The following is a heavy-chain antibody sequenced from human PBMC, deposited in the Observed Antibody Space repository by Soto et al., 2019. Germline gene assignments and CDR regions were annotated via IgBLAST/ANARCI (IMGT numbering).Heavy chain of an antibody. CDR2: MSAYNGNT. CDR3: ARDEWLRFDFDY. D-gene: IGHD5-12*01. Sequence: ASVKVSCKASGYTFTSYGISWVRQAPGQGLEWMGWMSAYNGNTNYAQKLQGRVTMTRNTSISTAYMELRSLRSEDTAVYYCARDEWLRFDFDYWGQGTLVTVSS. CDR1: GYTFTSYG. J-gene: IGHJ4*02. V-gene: IGHV1-18*01.